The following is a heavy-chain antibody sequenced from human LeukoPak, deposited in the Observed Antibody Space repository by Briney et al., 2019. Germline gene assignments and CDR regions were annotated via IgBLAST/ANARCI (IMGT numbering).Heavy chain of an antibody. CDR2: INPKTGGT. CDR1: GYIFTGHY. CDR3: ARVGGSSNWNYDDAFDI. V-gene: IGHV1-2*06. Sequence: GASVKVSCKASGYIFTGHYMNWVRQVPGQGLEWMGRINPKTGGTNYAQNFQGRVTMTRDTSISTAYMELSSLRSEDTAVYYCARVGGSSNWNYDDAFDIWGQGTMVTVSS. J-gene: IGHJ3*02. D-gene: IGHD1-7*01.